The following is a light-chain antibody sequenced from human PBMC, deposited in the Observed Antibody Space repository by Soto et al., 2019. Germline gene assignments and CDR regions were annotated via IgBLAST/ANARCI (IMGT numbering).Light chain of an antibody. V-gene: IGKV2-29*01. CDR2: EVP. J-gene: IGKJ4*01. CDR1: QSLLHSYGKTY. Sequence: DIVMPQTPLSLSVTPGHPASSSCKSSQSLLHSYGKTYLYCYLQQLGQSPQLLIYEVPSRFSGVTDRISGPASVTDFPLEVSRVEAEDVGVHHCVQGIHLPLTFGGGTKAEIK. CDR3: VQGIHLPLT.